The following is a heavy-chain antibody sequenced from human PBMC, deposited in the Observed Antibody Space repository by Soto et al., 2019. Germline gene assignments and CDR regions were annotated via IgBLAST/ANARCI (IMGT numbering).Heavy chain of an antibody. J-gene: IGHJ6*02. Sequence: QVQLVESGGGVVPPGRSLKLSCIASGFAFGSHGMHWVRQVSGKGLEWVAVISHDGQNQYYRESVKGRLTISRDNSKNRLFLEVHSLRVEDTAVYYCARERADIVVAPVATSGMDVWGQGTAVTVSS. CDR2: ISHDGQNQ. CDR3: ARERADIVVAPVATSGMDV. D-gene: IGHD2-2*01. V-gene: IGHV3-30*03. CDR1: GFAFGSHG.